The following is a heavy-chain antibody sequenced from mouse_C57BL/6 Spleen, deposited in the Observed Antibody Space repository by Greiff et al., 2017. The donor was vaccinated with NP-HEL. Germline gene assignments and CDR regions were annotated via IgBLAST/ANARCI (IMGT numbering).Heavy chain of an antibody. CDR3: ARDSSEGYYAMDY. Sequence: EVQLQQSGPGLVKPSQSLSLTCSVTGYSITSGYYWNWIRQFPGNKLEWMGYISYDGSNNYNPSLKNRISITRDTSKNQFFLKLNSVTTEDTATYYCARDSSEGYYAMDYWGQGTSVTVSS. J-gene: IGHJ4*01. D-gene: IGHD3-2*02. V-gene: IGHV3-6*01. CDR1: GYSITSGYY. CDR2: ISYDGSN.